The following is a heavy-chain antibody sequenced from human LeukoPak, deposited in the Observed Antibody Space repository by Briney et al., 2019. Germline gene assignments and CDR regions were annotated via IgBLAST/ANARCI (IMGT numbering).Heavy chain of an antibody. CDR1: GYIFTTYY. V-gene: IGHV1-46*01. CDR3: ARDQGVAGFMDV. J-gene: IGHJ6*02. D-gene: IGHD6-19*01. Sequence: ASVKVSCKASGYIFTTYYMHWVRQALGQGLEWMGVINPSDGSTNYAQRFQGRVTFTSDTSATVVYMDLSSLRSEDTAEYYCARDQGVAGFMDVWGQGTTVTVSS. CDR2: INPSDGST.